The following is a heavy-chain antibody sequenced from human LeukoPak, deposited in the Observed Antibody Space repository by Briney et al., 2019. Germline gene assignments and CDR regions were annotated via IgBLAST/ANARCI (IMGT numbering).Heavy chain of an antibody. CDR1: GHTFTSYG. J-gene: IGHJ4*02. Sequence: ASVKVSCKASGHTFTSYGISWVRQAPGQGLEWMGWISAYNGNTNYAQKLQGRVTMTTDTSTSTAYMELRSLRSDDTAVYYCARDLNDFWSGYPQYWGQGTLVTVSS. CDR3: ARDLNDFWSGYPQY. D-gene: IGHD3-3*01. CDR2: ISAYNGNT. V-gene: IGHV1-18*01.